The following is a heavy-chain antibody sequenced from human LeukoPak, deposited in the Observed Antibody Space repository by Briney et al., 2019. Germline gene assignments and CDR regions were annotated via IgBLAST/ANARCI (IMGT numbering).Heavy chain of an antibody. D-gene: IGHD3-10*01. J-gene: IGHJ4*02. CDR3: AILYDYYGSGVKPR. V-gene: IGHV3-66*01. CDR1: GLTVSSNY. Sequence: GGSLRLSCIASGLTVSSNYMSWVRQAPGKGLEWVSVIYSGGNTYYADSVKGRFTVSRDNSKNTVFLQMNTLRAEDTAVYYCAILYDYYGSGVKPRWGQGTLVTVSS. CDR2: IYSGGNT.